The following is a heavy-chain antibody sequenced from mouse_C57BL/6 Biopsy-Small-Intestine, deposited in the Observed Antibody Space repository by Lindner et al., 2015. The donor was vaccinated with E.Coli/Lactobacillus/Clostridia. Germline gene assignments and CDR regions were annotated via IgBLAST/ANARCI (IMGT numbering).Heavy chain of an antibody. D-gene: IGHD2-5*01. V-gene: IGHV1-20*01. CDR2: INPYNGDT. Sequence: VQLQESGPELVKPGASVKMSCEASGYSFTGYFMNWVKQSHGKSLEWIGRINPYNGDTFYNQKFKGKATLTVDKSSSTAHMELRSLTSEDSALYYCARLSYSNPYYFDYWGQGTTLTVSS. CDR1: GYSFTGYF. J-gene: IGHJ2*01. CDR3: ARLSYSNPYYFDY.